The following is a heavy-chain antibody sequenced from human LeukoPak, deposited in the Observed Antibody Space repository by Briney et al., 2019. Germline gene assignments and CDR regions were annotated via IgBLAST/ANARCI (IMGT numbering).Heavy chain of an antibody. CDR3: ARAGYYDILTGPVDY. D-gene: IGHD3-9*01. J-gene: IGHJ4*02. CDR2: IIPIFGTA. CDR1: GGTFSSYA. Sequence: SVKVSCKASGGTFSSYAISWVRQAPGQGLEWMGGIIPIFGTANYAQKFQGRVTITTDESTSTAYMELSSLRSEDTAVYYCARAGYYDILTGPVDYWGQGNLVTVSS. V-gene: IGHV1-69*05.